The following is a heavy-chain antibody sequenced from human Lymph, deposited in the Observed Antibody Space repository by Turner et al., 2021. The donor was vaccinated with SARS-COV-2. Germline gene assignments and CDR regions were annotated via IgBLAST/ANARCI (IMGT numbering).Heavy chain of an antibody. CDR3: ARQRLTRYGMDV. Sequence: QLQLQESGPGLVKPSETLSLTCTVSGGSISSSNYYWGWIRQPPGKGLEWIGTIYYRGSTYYNPSLKSRITISVDTSKNQFSLKLSSVTAADTAVYYCARQRLTRYGMDVWGQGTTVTVSS. D-gene: IGHD2-21*02. CDR1: GGSISSSNYY. CDR2: IYYRGST. J-gene: IGHJ6*02. V-gene: IGHV4-39*01.